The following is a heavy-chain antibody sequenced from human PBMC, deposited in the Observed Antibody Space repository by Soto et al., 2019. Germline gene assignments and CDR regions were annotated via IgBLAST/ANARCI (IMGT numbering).Heavy chain of an antibody. CDR2: ISSSSSTI. J-gene: IGHJ4*02. D-gene: IGHD3-22*01. CDR1: GFSFSRYS. Sequence: PGGSLRLSCAASGFSFSRYSMNWVRQAPGKGLQWISYISSSSSTIYYIDSVKARFAISRDNAMNSLYLQMNSLRDEDTAIYYCARGPSSFYYDSSAYQNLFDSWGQGALVTVSS. CDR3: ARGPSSFYYDSSAYQNLFDS. V-gene: IGHV3-48*02.